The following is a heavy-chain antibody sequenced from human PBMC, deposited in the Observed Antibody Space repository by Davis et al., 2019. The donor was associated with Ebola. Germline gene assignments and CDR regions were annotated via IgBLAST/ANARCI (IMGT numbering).Heavy chain of an antibody. V-gene: IGHV5-10-1*01. CDR3: ARHRSSEWFYDAFDI. J-gene: IGHJ3*02. Sequence: GESPKIPCNGSGYSFPSYWISRVRQMPGKGLEWMGRIDPSDSYTNYSPSFQGHVTISADKSISTAYLQWSSLKASDTAMYYCARHRSSEWFYDAFDIWGQGTMVTVSS. CDR1: GYSFPSYW. CDR2: IDPSDSYT. D-gene: IGHD3-3*01.